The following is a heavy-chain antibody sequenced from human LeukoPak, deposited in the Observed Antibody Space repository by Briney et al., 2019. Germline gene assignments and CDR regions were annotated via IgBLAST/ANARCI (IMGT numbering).Heavy chain of an antibody. CDR2: FTGLAGSR. CDR1: GFTFSDYA. CDR3: ARSQGGSCGGAGCSFDY. V-gene: IGHV3-23*01. Sequence: GGFLRLSCAASGFTFSDYALTWVRQAPGKGLEWVSAFTGLAGSRFYADSVKGRFTISRDTSKNTLYLQMNSLRAEDTAVYFCARSQGGSCGGAGCSFDYWGQGSLVTVSS. D-gene: IGHD2-15*01. J-gene: IGHJ4*02.